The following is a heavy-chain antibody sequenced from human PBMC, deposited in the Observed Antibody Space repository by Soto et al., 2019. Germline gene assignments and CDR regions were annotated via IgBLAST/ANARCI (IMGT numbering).Heavy chain of an antibody. J-gene: IGHJ6*02. D-gene: IGHD4-17*01. CDR2: IGTSSSYI. V-gene: IGHV3-21*01. Sequence: PGGSLRLSCAASGFTFSSYTMNWVRQAPGRGLEWVSSIGTSSSYIYYADSAKGRFTISRDNAKNSLFLQMNSLRADDTAVYYCARDSVRDYLYYYYGMDAWGQGTTVTVSS. CDR1: GFTFSSYT. CDR3: ARDSVRDYLYYYYGMDA.